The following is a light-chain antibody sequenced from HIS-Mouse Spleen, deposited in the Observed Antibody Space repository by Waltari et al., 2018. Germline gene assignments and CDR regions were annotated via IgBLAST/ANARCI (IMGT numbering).Light chain of an antibody. CDR3: SSYTSSSTLV. Sequence: QSALTQPASVSGSPGQSITISCTGTSSDVGGYNYVSWYQQHPGKAPKLMIFDVSTRPSGVSNRYSGSTSGNTASLTISGLQAEDEAEYYCSSYTSSSTLVFGTGTNVTVL. J-gene: IGLJ1*01. CDR1: SSDVGGYNY. V-gene: IGLV2-14*03. CDR2: DVS.